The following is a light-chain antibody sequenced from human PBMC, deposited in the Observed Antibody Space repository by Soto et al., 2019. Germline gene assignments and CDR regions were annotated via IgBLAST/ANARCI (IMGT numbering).Light chain of an antibody. CDR3: QQYYSTPFT. CDR1: QNVLYKSNNKNY. J-gene: IGKJ3*01. V-gene: IGKV4-1*01. Sequence: DIVMTQSPDSLAVSLGERATINCKSSQNVLYKSNNKNYLAWYQQKPGQPPKLLIYWASTRESGVPDRFSGSGSGADFTLTISSLQADDVAVYYCQQYYSTPFTFSPGTKVDIK. CDR2: WAS.